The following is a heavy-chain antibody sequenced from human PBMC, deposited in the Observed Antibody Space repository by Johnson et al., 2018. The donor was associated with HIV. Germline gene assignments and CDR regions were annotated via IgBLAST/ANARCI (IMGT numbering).Heavy chain of an antibody. V-gene: IGHV3-20*04. D-gene: IGHD6-13*01. CDR2: INWNGGST. CDR1: GFTFSSYA. CDR3: ARGAYSSSWHASDASDI. J-gene: IGHJ3*02. Sequence: VQLVESGGGVVQPGRSLRLSCAASGFTFSSYAMHWVRQAPGKGLEWVSGINWNGGSTGYGDSVKGRFTISRDNAKNSLYLQMNSLRAEDTALYYCARGAYSSSWHASDASDIWGQGTMVTVSS.